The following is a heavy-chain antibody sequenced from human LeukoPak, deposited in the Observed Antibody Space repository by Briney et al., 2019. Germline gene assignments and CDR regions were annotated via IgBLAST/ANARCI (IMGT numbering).Heavy chain of an antibody. V-gene: IGHV3-48*01. J-gene: IGHJ4*02. Sequence: GGSLRLSCAASGFTFSTYSMNWVRQAPGKGLEWVSYISSSSSTTFYADSVKGRFTISRDNAKNSLYLQMNSLRAEDTAVYYCAKRSQEGMYSGSPFDYWGQGTLVTVSS. CDR3: AKRSQEGMYSGSPFDY. CDR2: ISSSSSTT. D-gene: IGHD1-26*01. CDR1: GFTFSTYS.